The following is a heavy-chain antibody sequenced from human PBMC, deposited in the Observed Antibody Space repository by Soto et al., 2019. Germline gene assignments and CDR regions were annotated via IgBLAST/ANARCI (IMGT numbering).Heavy chain of an antibody. CDR3: ARRGSSIWFDP. Sequence: PSETLSLTCTVSGGSISSYYWGWIRQPPGKGLEWIGIIYHSGDTYYNPSLRSRVTISVDTSKNQFSPNLSSVTAADTAVYYCARRGSSIWFDPWGQGTLVTVSS. V-gene: IGHV4-38-2*02. CDR2: IYHSGDT. CDR1: GGSISSYY. J-gene: IGHJ5*02. D-gene: IGHD1-26*01.